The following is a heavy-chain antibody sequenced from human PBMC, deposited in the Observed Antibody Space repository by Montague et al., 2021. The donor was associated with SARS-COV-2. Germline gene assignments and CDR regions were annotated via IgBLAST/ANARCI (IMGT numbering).Heavy chain of an antibody. CDR2: INDRGNT. CDR1: GESFSGFY. CDR3: ARARRANYYYYYYGMDV. Sequence: SETLSLTCAVYGESFSGFYWTWIRQPPGKGLEWIGEINDRGNTNYNSSLKSRVTISMDTSKNQFSLRLSSVTAADTAVYYCARARRANYYYYYYGMDVWGQGTTVTVSS. J-gene: IGHJ6*02. V-gene: IGHV4-34*01.